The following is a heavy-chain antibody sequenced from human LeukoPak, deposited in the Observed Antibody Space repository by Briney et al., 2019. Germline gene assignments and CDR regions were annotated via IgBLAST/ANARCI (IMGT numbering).Heavy chain of an antibody. Sequence: ASVKVSCKASGGTFSSYAISWVRQAPGQGLEWMGRIIPIFGTANYAQKFQGRGTITTDESTSTAYMELSSLRSEDTAVCYCASYRYSGSYSYYFDYWGQGTLVTVSS. D-gene: IGHD1-26*01. CDR3: ASYRYSGSYSYYFDY. J-gene: IGHJ4*02. CDR1: GGTFSSYA. V-gene: IGHV1-69*05. CDR2: IIPIFGTA.